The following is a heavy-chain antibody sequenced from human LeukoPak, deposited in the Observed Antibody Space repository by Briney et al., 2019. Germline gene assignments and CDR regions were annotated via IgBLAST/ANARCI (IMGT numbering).Heavy chain of an antibody. Sequence: PGGSLRLSCAAFGFTFSSYAMSWVRQAPGKGLEWVSAISGSGGSTYYADSVKGRFTISRDNSKNTLYLQMNSLRAEDTAVYYCATHRYLDLVYFDYWGQGTLVTVSS. CDR3: ATHRYLDLVYFDY. V-gene: IGHV3-23*01. CDR1: GFTFSSYA. D-gene: IGHD2-2*01. J-gene: IGHJ4*02. CDR2: ISGSGGST.